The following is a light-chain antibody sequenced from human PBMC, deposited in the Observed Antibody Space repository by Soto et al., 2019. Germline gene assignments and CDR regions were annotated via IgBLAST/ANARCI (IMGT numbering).Light chain of an antibody. V-gene: IGKV1-39*01. CDR2: GAS. Sequence: DIQMTQSPSSLSASVGDRVTITCRATQSISTYLNWYQQIPGKAPKLLIYGASSLQSGVPSRFSGSGSGTDFNPTISRLQPEDFAIYYCQQSYSTPPQYTFGQGTKVEIK. CDR3: QQSYSTPPQYT. CDR1: QSISTY. J-gene: IGKJ2*01.